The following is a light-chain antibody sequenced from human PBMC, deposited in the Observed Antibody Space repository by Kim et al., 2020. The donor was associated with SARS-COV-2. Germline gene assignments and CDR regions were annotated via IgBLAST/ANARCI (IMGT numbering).Light chain of an antibody. CDR1: QSISSW. CDR2: TAS. V-gene: IGKV1-5*03. J-gene: IGKJ4*01. CDR3: QQYKSYPLT. Sequence: ASVGDRVTITCRASQSISSWLAWYQQKPGKAPKLLIYTASSLESGVPSRFSGSGSGTEFTLTVSSLQPDDFATYYCQQYKSYPLTFGGGTKVDIK.